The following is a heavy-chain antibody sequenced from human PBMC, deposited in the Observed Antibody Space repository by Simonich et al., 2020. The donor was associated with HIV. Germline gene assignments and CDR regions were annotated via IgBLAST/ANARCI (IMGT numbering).Heavy chain of an antibody. J-gene: IGHJ4*02. CDR1: GGSFSVYY. CDR3: ARRHPTTVTTPYFDY. V-gene: IGHV4-34*01. D-gene: IGHD4-17*01. Sequence: QVQLQQWCAGLLKPSETLSLTGAFYGGSFSVYYWGWNRPAPGKGLGWIGETNHSGSTNYNPSLKSRVTISVDTSKNQFSLKLSSVTAADTAVYYCARRHPTTVTTPYFDYWGQGTLVTVSS. CDR2: TNHSGST.